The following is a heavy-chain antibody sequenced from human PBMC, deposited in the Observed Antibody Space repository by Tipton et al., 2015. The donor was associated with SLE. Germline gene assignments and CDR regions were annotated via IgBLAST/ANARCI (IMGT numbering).Heavy chain of an antibody. V-gene: IGHV3-9*01. Sequence: SLRLSCAASGFTFDDYAMHWVRQAPGKGLEWVSGISWNSGSIGYADSVKGRFTISRDNAKNSLYLQMNSLRAEDTALYYCAKAGVTSGGHYYDSSGYHHFDYWGQGTLVTVSS. CDR3: AKAGVTSGGHYYDSSGYHHFDY. J-gene: IGHJ4*02. CDR2: ISWNSGSI. D-gene: IGHD3-22*01. CDR1: GFTFDDYA.